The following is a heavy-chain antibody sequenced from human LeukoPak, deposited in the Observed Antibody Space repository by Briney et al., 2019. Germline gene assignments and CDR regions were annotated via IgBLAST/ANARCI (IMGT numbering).Heavy chain of an antibody. Sequence: GGSLRLSCAASGFTFSNYAMSWVRQAPGKGLEWVSSLSVSGGSTYYADSVKGRFTISRDNSKNTLYLQMNSLRAEDTAVYYCAKLVAAIGGYYFDYWGQGTLVTVSS. CDR2: LSVSGGST. J-gene: IGHJ4*02. CDR3: AKLVAAIGGYYFDY. CDR1: GFTFSNYA. V-gene: IGHV3-23*01. D-gene: IGHD5-12*01.